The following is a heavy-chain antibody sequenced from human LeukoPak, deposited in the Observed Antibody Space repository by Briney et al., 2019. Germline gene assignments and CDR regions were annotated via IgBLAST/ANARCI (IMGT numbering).Heavy chain of an antibody. V-gene: IGHV4-34*01. Sequence: SETLSLTCAVYGGSFSGYYWSWIRQPPGKGREWIGEINHSGGTNYNPSLKSRVTISVDTSKNQFSLKLRSVTAADTAVYYCGRPRDYGDYVGAVDIWGQGTMVTVSS. CDR2: INHSGGT. D-gene: IGHD4-17*01. CDR1: GGSFSGYY. CDR3: GRPRDYGDYVGAVDI. J-gene: IGHJ3*02.